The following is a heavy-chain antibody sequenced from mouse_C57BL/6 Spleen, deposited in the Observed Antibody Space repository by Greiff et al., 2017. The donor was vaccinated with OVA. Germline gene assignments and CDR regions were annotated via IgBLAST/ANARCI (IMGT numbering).Heavy chain of an antibody. V-gene: IGHV5-4*01. CDR3: ARDGTTVVEDWFAY. D-gene: IGHD1-1*01. CDR1: GFTFSSYA. Sequence: DVKLVESGGGLVKPGGSLKLSCAASGFTFSSYAMSWVRQTPEKRLEWVATISDGGSYTYYPDNVKGRFTISRDNAKNNLYLQMSHLKSEDTAMYYCARDGTTVVEDWFAYWGQGTLVTVSA. CDR2: ISDGGSYT. J-gene: IGHJ3*01.